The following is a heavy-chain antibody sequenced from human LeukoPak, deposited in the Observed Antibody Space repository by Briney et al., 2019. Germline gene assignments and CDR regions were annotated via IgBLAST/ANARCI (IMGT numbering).Heavy chain of an antibody. CDR1: GGSFSGYY. D-gene: IGHD4-17*01. CDR2: INHSGST. J-gene: IGHJ4*02. Sequence: PSETLSLTCAVYGGSFSGYYWSWIRQPPGKGLEWIGEINHSGSTNYNPSPKSRVTISVDTSKNQFSLKLSSVTAADTAVYYCARVVFGDYLDYWGQGTLVTVSS. V-gene: IGHV4-34*01. CDR3: ARVVFGDYLDY.